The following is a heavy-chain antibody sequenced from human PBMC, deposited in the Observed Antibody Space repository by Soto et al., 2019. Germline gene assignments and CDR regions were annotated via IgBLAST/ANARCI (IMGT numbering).Heavy chain of an antibody. CDR3: ARGSSGCNY. V-gene: IGHV3-30-3*01. CDR1: GFTFSSYA. Sequence: QVQLVESGGGVVQPGRSLRLSCAASGFTFSSYAMHWVRQAPGKGLEWVAVISYDGSNKYYADSVKGRFTISRDNSKNTLYLQMNSLRAEDTAVYYCARGSSGCNYWGQGNLVTVSS. CDR2: ISYDGSNK. J-gene: IGHJ4*02. D-gene: IGHD6-19*01.